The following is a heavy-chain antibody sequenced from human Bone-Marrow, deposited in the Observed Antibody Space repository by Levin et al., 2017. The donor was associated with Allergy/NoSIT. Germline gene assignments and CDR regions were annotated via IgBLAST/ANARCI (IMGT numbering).Heavy chain of an antibody. CDR1: GFTFSSYG. Sequence: GESLKISCAASGFTFSSYGMNWVRQAPGKGLEWVSGISGSGAGTYYADSVKGRFTISRDNSKNTVSLQMSSLRAEDTAVYYCAKGSQWLRGGFFGYWGQGALVTVSS. J-gene: IGHJ4*02. D-gene: IGHD6-19*01. CDR3: AKGSQWLRGGFFGY. CDR2: ISGSGAGT. V-gene: IGHV3-23*01.